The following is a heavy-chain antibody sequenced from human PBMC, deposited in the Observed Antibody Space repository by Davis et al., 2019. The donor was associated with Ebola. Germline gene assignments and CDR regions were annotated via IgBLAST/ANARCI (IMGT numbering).Heavy chain of an antibody. CDR1: GGSTISSSSY. CDR2: IYYSGIT. Sequence: MPSETLSLTCTVPGGSTISSSSYWGSIRQPPRKGLEWIGSIYYSGITYYNPSLKSRVTISVDTSKNQFSLKLRSVTAADTAVYYCARQGWSGYSLRHWLDPWGRGTLVTFSS. J-gene: IGHJ5*02. D-gene: IGHD3-3*01. CDR3: ARQGWSGYSLRHWLDP. V-gene: IGHV4-39*01.